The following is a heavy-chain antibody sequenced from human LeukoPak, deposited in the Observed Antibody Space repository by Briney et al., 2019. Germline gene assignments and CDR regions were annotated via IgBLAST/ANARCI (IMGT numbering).Heavy chain of an antibody. J-gene: IGHJ2*01. CDR2: INHSGST. CDR1: GGSFSGYY. V-gene: IGHV4-34*01. CDR3: ARLKLGAYFDL. Sequence: PSETLSLTCAVYGGSFSGYYWSWIRQPPGKGLEWIGEINHSGSTNYNPSLKSRVTILLDTSKNQCSLKLTSVSAADTAVYYCARLKLGAYFDLWGRGTLVTVSS. D-gene: IGHD3-16*01.